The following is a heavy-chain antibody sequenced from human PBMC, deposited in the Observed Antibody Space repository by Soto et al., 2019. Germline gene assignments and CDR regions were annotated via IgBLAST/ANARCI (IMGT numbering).Heavy chain of an antibody. J-gene: IGHJ4*02. CDR1: GDSMSSYY. V-gene: IGHV4-59*01. CDR3: ARDGGGYFDD. CDR2: ISDGGST. D-gene: IGHD2-15*01. Sequence: SETLSLTCTVSGDSMSSYYWNWIRQPPGKGLEWIGYISDGGSTKYNPSVKSRVVISVDTSKNQFSLKLSSVTAADTAGYYCARDGGGYFDDWGQGTLVTVSS.